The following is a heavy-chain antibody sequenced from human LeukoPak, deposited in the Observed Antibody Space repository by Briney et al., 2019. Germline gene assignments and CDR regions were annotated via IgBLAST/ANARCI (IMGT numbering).Heavy chain of an antibody. D-gene: IGHD3-22*01. J-gene: IGHJ5*02. V-gene: IGHV1-8*01. CDR2: MSPNSGDT. CDR1: GYTFTSYD. CDR3: AREGYYYDSSGTRKNWFDP. Sequence: ASVKVSCTASGYTFTSYDINWVRHATGQGLEWMGWMSPNSGDTGYAQKFQGRVTMTRDTSISTAYMELTSLRSEDTAVYYCAREGYYYDSSGTRKNWFDPWGQGTLVTVSS.